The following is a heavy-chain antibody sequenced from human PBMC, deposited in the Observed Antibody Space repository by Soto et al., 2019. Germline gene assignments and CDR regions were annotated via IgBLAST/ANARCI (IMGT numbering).Heavy chain of an antibody. D-gene: IGHD3-10*01. V-gene: IGHV1-8*01. J-gene: IGHJ4*02. Sequence: QVQLVQSGAEVKKPGASVKVSCKASGYTFTSYDINWVRQAAGQGPEWMGWMNPNSSNTVYAKKFQGRVTMTSNTTVGKSYMELTSVRSENTAADYCASVRGGIHYWGQATLVTISS. CDR2: MNPNSSNT. CDR1: GYTFTSYD. CDR3: ASVRGGIHY.